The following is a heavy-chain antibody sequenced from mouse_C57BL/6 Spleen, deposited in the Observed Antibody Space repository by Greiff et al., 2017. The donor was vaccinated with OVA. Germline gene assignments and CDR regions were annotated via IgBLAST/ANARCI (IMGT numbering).Heavy chain of an antibody. CDR1: GFSFTSHG. V-gene: IGHV2-2*01. D-gene: IGHD1-1*01. J-gene: IGHJ2*01. Sequence: VMLVESGPGLVQPSQSLSITCTVSGFSFTSHGVHWVRQSPGKGLEWLGVIWSGGSTDYNAAFISRLSISKDNSKSQVFFKMNSLQADDTAIYYCARITTPFDYWGQGTTLTVSS. CDR2: IWSGGST. CDR3: ARITTPFDY.